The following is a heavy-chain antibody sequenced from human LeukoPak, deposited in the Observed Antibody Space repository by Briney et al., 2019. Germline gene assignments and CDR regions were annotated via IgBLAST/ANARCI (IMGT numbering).Heavy chain of an antibody. CDR1: GFTFSNYN. Sequence: GGSLRLSCAASGFTFSNYNMHWVRQAPGKGLEWISYITVSGTLMYYAESVKGRFTISRDSAKNSVYLQMNSLRAEDTAVYYCAREGGYFDWLYHYFDYWGQGTLVTVSS. CDR2: ITVSGTLM. V-gene: IGHV3-48*01. CDR3: AREGGYFDWLYHYFDY. J-gene: IGHJ4*02. D-gene: IGHD3-9*01.